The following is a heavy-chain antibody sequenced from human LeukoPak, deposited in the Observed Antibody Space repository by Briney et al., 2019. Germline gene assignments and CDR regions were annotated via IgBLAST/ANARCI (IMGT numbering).Heavy chain of an antibody. CDR2: ISGSGGNT. CDR1: GITFSSYA. V-gene: IGHV3-23*01. J-gene: IGHJ4*02. D-gene: IGHD6-6*01. Sequence: PGGSLRLSCAASGITFSSYAMTWVRQAPGKGLEWVSTISGSGGNTYYADSLKGRLTISRDNARNSLYLQIDSLRPEDTAVYYCVRGGAARPDYWGRGTLVSVSS. CDR3: VRGGAARPDY.